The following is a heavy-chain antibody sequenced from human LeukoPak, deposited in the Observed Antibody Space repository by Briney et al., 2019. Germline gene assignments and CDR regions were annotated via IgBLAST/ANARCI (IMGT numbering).Heavy chain of an antibody. CDR3: ARLQGDIVVVPAAIPYNWFDP. J-gene: IGHJ5*02. CDR2: IYPGDSDT. D-gene: IGHD2-2*01. V-gene: IGHV5-51*01. Sequence: GESLKISXKGSGYIFAAYWIGWVRQMPGKGLEWMGSIYPGDSDTIYSPSFQGQVTISVDRSINTAYLQWNSLKASDTAIYYCARLQGDIVVVPAAIPYNWFDPWGRGSLVTVSS. CDR1: GYIFAAYW.